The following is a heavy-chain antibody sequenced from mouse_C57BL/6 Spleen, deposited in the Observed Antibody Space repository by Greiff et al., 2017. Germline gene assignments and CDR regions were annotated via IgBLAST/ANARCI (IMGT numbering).Heavy chain of an antibody. CDR3: ARGADYYGRDAMDY. CDR2: IHPNSGST. Sequence: QVQLQQPGAELVKPGASVKLSCKASGYTFTSYWMHWVKQRPGQGLEWIGMIHPNSGSTNYNEKFKSKATLTVDKSSSTAYMQLSSLTSEDSAVYYCARGADYYGRDAMDYWGQGTSVTVSS. V-gene: IGHV1-64*01. CDR1: GYTFTSYW. J-gene: IGHJ4*01. D-gene: IGHD1-1*01.